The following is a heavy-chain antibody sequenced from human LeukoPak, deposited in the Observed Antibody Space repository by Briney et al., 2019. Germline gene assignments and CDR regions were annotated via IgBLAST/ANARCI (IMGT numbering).Heavy chain of an antibody. CDR3: ATRTMIVVTHNWFDP. Sequence: ASVKVSCKVSGYTLTELSMHWVRQAPGKGLEWMGGFDPEDGETIYAQKFQGRVTMTEDTSTDTAYMELSSPRSEDTAVYYCATRTMIVVTHNWFDPWGQGTLVTVSS. D-gene: IGHD3-22*01. CDR1: GYTLTELS. V-gene: IGHV1-24*01. J-gene: IGHJ5*02. CDR2: FDPEDGET.